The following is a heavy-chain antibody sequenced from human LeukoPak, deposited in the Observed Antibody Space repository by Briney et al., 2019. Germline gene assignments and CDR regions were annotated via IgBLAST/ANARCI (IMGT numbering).Heavy chain of an antibody. CDR2: ISGDGGST. D-gene: IGHD5-12*01. Sequence: PGGSLRLSCAASGFTFDDYAMHWVRQAPGKGPEWVSLISGDGGSTYYADSVKGRFTISRDNSKNSLYPQMNSLRTEDTALYYCARDTDIVATIGIDYWGQGTLVTVSS. CDR3: ARDTDIVATIGIDY. J-gene: IGHJ4*02. V-gene: IGHV3-43*02. CDR1: GFTFDDYA.